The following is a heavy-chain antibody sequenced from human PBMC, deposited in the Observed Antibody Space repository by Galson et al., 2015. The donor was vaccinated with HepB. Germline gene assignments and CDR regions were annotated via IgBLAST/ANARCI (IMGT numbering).Heavy chain of an antibody. J-gene: IGHJ6*02. Sequence: SVTVSCKVSGYTLTELSMHWVRQAPGKGLEWMGGFDPEDGETIYAQKFQGRVTMTEDTSTDTAYMELSSLRSEDTAVYYCATIVAAAGTFHYYGMDVWGQGTTVTVSS. CDR1: GYTLTELS. CDR3: ATIVAAAGTFHYYGMDV. D-gene: IGHD6-13*01. CDR2: FDPEDGET. V-gene: IGHV1-24*01.